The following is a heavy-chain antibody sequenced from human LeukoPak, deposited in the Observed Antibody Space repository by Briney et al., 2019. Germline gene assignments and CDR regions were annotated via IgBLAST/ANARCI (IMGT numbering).Heavy chain of an antibody. CDR2: INWNGGST. CDR1: GFTFDDYG. D-gene: IGHD2-2*01. V-gene: IGHV3-20*04. CDR3: ARAVVPAANKAYYYYYMDV. Sequence: GGSLRLSCAASGFTFDDYGMSWVHQAPGKGLEWVSGINWNGGSTGYADSVKGRFTISRDNAKNSLYLQMNSLRAEDTALYYCARAVVPAANKAYYYYYMDVWGKGTTVTVSS. J-gene: IGHJ6*03.